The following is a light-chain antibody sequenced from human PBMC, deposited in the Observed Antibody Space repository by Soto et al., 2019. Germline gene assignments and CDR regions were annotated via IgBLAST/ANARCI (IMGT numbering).Light chain of an antibody. V-gene: IGLV2-14*01. Sequence: QSVLTQPASVSGSPGQSIAISCTGTSSAAGGYDYVSWYQQQPDKAPKLMIYEVTQRPSGVSNRFSGSKSGNTASLTISGLQAEDEADYYCSSHTSGSTRVFGTGTKVTVL. CDR1: SSAAGGYDY. J-gene: IGLJ1*01. CDR2: EVT. CDR3: SSHTSGSTRV.